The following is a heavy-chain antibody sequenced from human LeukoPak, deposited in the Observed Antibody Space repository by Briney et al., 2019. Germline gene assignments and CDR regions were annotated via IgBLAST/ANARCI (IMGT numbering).Heavy chain of an antibody. J-gene: IGHJ3*02. CDR2: IYYSGST. D-gene: IGHD3-16*01. Sequence: PSETLSLTCTVSGGSISSYYWSWIRQPPGKGLEWIGYIYYSGSTNYNPSLKSRVTISVDTSKNQFSLKLSSVTTADTAVYYCARELRASDAFDIWGQGTMVTVSS. CDR1: GGSISSYY. V-gene: IGHV4-59*01. CDR3: ARELRASDAFDI.